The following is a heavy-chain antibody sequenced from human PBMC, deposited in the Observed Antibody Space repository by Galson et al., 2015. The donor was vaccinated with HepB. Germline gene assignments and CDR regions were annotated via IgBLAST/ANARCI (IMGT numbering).Heavy chain of an antibody. D-gene: IGHD6-13*01. Sequence: SLRLSCAASGFTFSGSAIDWVRQASGKGPEWIGRIRTKANNYAALYAPSLNGRFTISRDDSKNMAYLHMKSLKTEDTAVYYCIRLGDLSGYSSRWGQGTLVTVSS. CDR3: IRLGDLSGYSSR. J-gene: IGHJ4*02. CDR1: GFTFSGSA. V-gene: IGHV3-73*01. CDR2: IRTKANNYAA.